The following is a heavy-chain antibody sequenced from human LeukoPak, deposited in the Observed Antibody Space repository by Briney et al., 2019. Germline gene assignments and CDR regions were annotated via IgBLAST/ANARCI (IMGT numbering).Heavy chain of an antibody. J-gene: IGHJ4*02. Sequence: GASVKVSCKASGYTFTSYGISWVRQAPGQGLEWMGWISAYNGNTNYAQKLQGRVTMTTDTSTRTAYMELRSLRSDDTAVYYCARANPAPYDSSGYNFRGYFDYWGQGTRVTVSS. CDR1: GYTFTSYG. CDR2: ISAYNGNT. CDR3: ARANPAPYDSSGYNFRGYFDY. V-gene: IGHV1-18*01. D-gene: IGHD3-22*01.